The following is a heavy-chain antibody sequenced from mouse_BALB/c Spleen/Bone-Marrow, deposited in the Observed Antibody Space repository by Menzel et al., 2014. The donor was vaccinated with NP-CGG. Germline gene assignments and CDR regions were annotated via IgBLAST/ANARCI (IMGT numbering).Heavy chain of an antibody. J-gene: IGHJ3*01. Sequence: EVQGVESGPSLVKPSQTLSLTCSVTGDSITSGYWNWIRKFPGNKLEYMGYISYSGSTYYNPSLKSRISITRDTSKNQYYLQLNSVTTEDTATYYCTTFRGGNFAVRFPYSGQGTLVTVSA. V-gene: IGHV3-8*02. CDR3: TTFRGGNFAVRFPY. CDR2: ISYSGST. D-gene: IGHD2-1*01. CDR1: GDSITSGY.